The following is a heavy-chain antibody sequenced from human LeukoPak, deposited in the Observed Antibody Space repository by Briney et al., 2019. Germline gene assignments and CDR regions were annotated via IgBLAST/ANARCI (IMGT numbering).Heavy chain of an antibody. CDR1: GFTFSSYG. D-gene: IGHD3-16*02. CDR3: AKDRIMITFGGVIGDAFDI. V-gene: IGHV3-23*01. CDR2: ISGSGGST. J-gene: IGHJ3*02. Sequence: QPGGSLRLSCAASGFTFSSYGMSWVRQAPGKGLEWVSAISGSGGSTYYADSVKGRFTISRDNSKNTLYLQMNSLRAEDTAVYYCAKDRIMITFGGVIGDAFDIWGQGTMVTVSS.